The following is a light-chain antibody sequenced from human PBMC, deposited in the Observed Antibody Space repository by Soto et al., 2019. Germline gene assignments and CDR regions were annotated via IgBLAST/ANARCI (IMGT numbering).Light chain of an antibody. J-gene: IGLJ2*01. CDR3: QSYDSSLRGVV. CDR1: SSNIGAGHD. CDR2: VTV. V-gene: IGLV1-40*01. Sequence: QSVLTQPPSLSGAPGQRVTISCTGSSSNIGAGHDVHWYQHLPGAAPKLLIYVTVNRPSGVPDRFSGSKSGTSASLAITGLQAEDEADYYCQSYDSSLRGVVFGGGTKVTVL.